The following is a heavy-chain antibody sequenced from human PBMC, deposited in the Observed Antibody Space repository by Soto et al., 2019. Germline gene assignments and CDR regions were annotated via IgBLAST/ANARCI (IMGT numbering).Heavy chain of an antibody. Sequence: ASVKVSCKASGGTFSSYTISWVRQAPGQGLEWMGRIIPILGIANYAQKFQGRVTITADKSTSTAYMELSSLRSEDTAVYYCAREGYCSSTSCYGRGVAYDYWGQGTLVTVSS. V-gene: IGHV1-69*04. CDR2: IIPILGIA. CDR1: GGTFSSYT. CDR3: AREGYCSSTSCYGRGVAYDY. D-gene: IGHD2-2*01. J-gene: IGHJ4*02.